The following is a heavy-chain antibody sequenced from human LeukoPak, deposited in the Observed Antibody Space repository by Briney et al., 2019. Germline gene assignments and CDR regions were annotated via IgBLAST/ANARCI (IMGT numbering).Heavy chain of an antibody. Sequence: GGSLRLSCAASGFTFSSYSMNWVRQAPGKGLEWVSSISSSSSYIYYADSVKGRFTISRDNAKNSLYLQMNSLRAEDTAVYYCAIEGGGYSYGQFDYWGQGTLVTVSS. CDR1: GFTFSSYS. D-gene: IGHD5-18*01. CDR3: AIEGGGYSYGQFDY. CDR2: ISSSSSYI. J-gene: IGHJ4*02. V-gene: IGHV3-21*01.